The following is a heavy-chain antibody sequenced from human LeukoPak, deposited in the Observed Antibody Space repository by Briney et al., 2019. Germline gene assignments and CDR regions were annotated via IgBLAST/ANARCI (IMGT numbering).Heavy chain of an antibody. CDR1: GYTFTSYD. Sequence: ASVKVSCKASGYTFTSYDINWVRQATGQGLEWMGWMNPNSGGTNYAQKFQGRVTMTRDTSISTAYMELSRLRSDDTAVYYCARDQAYYYDSSGYYTPGIWFDPWGQGTLVTVSS. D-gene: IGHD3-22*01. V-gene: IGHV1-2*02. CDR2: MNPNSGGT. J-gene: IGHJ5*02. CDR3: ARDQAYYYDSSGYYTPGIWFDP.